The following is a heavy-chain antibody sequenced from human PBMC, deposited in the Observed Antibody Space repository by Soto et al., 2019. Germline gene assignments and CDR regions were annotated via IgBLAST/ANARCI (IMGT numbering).Heavy chain of an antibody. D-gene: IGHD5-18*01. CDR2: IYYSGST. J-gene: IGHJ4*02. V-gene: IGHV4-59*01. Sequence: SETLSLTCTASGGSISSYYWSWIRQPPGKGLEWIGYIYYSGSTNYNPSLKSRVTISVDTSKNQFSLKLSSVTAADKAVYYCARAQYSYDFDYWGEGTLV. CDR1: GGSISSYY. CDR3: ARAQYSYDFDY.